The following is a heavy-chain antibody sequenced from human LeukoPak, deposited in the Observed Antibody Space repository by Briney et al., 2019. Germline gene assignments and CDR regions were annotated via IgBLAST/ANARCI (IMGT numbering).Heavy chain of an antibody. CDR3: ARGGGNSFPFDY. J-gene: IGHJ4*02. CDR1: GGSISSGSHY. CDR2: IYTSGNT. Sequence: SQTLSLTCTVSGGSISSGSHYWSWIRQPAGKGLEWIGRIYTSGNTNYNPSLKSRVTISVDTFRNQFSLKLSSVTAADTAVYYCARGGGNSFPFDYWGQGTLVTVSS. D-gene: IGHD4-23*01. V-gene: IGHV4-61*02.